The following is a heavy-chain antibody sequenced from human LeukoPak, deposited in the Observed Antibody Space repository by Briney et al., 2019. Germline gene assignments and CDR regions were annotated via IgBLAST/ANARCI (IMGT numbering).Heavy chain of an antibody. CDR1: GFTFITHD. CDR2: ISGSHAGRLGTT. V-gene: IGHV3-23*01. Sequence: PVGSLRLSCAASGFTFITHDMSWVRQTPGKGLEWVSGISGSHAGRLGTTYYADSVQGRFTFSRDNSNNALYLQMHSLRAEDTAIYFCAKGGYFSFDMWGQGTKVTVSS. J-gene: IGHJ3*02. CDR3: AKGGYFSFDM. D-gene: IGHD2-2*03.